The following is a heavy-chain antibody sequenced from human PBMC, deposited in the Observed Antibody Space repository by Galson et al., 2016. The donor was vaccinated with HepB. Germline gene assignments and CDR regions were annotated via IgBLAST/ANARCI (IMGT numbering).Heavy chain of an antibody. D-gene: IGHD3-10*01. CDR2: VSTSGSATTM. J-gene: IGHJ4*02. V-gene: IGHV3-48*03. CDR1: GFTFSSYE. CDR3: ARGGGHGFLDY. Sequence: SLRLSCAASGFTFSSYEMNWVRQAPGKGLEWVSYVSTSGSATTMCYTDPGRGSFSISRDNSKTTLYLQMNSLRAEDTAFCCCARGGGHGFLDYWGQGTQVTVSS.